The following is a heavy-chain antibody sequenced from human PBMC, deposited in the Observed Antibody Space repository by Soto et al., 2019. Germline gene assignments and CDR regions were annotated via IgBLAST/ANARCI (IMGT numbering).Heavy chain of an antibody. CDR3: ARGRFTNPGGYMDV. Sequence: QLLESGGDLVQPGGSLRLSCAASGFTFSSYGMSWVRQAPGKGLESVSSASGSGGDTYYADSVKGRFTISRDNSKNTLYLQMNSLTAADTAVYYCARGRFTNPGGYMDVWGRGTTVAVSS. V-gene: IGHV3-23*01. CDR1: GFTFSSYG. CDR2: ASGSGGDT. D-gene: IGHD1-1*01. J-gene: IGHJ6*03.